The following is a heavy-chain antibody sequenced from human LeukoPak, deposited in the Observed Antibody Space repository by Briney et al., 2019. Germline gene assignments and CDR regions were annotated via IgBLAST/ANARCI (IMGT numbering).Heavy chain of an antibody. V-gene: IGHV4-34*01. CDR2: INHSGST. J-gene: IGHJ4*02. D-gene: IGHD6-19*01. CDR3: ARATTRWLAKYYFDY. Sequence: SETLSLTCAVYGGSFSGYYWSWVRQPPGKGLEWIGEINHSGSTNYNPSLKSRVTISVDTSKNQFSLKLSSVTAADTAVYYCARATTRWLAKYYFDYWGQGTLVTVSS. CDR1: GGSFSGYY.